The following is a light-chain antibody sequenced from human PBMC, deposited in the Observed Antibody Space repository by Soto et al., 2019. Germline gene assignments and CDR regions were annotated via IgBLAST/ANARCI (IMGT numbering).Light chain of an antibody. CDR2: GVS. Sequence: EIVLTQSPGTLSLSPGERATLSCRASQSVRSIYLAWYQQKLGQAPRLFIYGVSNRATGIPDRFSGSGSGTDFTFTISRLESEDYAVYYCQQYGTSPRTFGQGTKVEIK. CDR1: QSVRSIY. V-gene: IGKV3-20*01. CDR3: QQYGTSPRT. J-gene: IGKJ1*01.